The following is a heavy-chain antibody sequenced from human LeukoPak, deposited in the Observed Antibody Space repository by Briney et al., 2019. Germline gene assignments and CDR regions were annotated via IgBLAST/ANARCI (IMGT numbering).Heavy chain of an antibody. V-gene: IGHV3-21*04. CDR2: ISSSSSYI. CDR3: AKDIGSTRFYGMDV. Sequence: PGGSLRLSCAASGFTFSSYSMNWVRQAPGKGLEWVSSISSSSSYIYYADSVKGRFTISRDNAKNSLCLQMNSLRAEDTALYYCAKDIGSTRFYGMDVWGQGTTVTVSS. CDR1: GFTFSSYS. J-gene: IGHJ6*02. D-gene: IGHD2-2*01.